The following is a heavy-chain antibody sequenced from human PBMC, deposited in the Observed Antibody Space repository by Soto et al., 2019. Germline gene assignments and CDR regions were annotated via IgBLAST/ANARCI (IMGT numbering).Heavy chain of an antibody. CDR1: GGTFSSYA. CDR2: IIPIFGTA. J-gene: IGHJ6*02. CDR3: ARDLVTTDYYYYGMDV. V-gene: IGHV1-69*06. D-gene: IGHD4-17*01. Sequence: GASVKVSCKASGGTFSSYAISWVRQAPGQGLEWMGGIIPIFGTANYAQKFQGRVTITADKSTSTAYMELSSLRSEDTAVYYCARDLVTTDYYYYGMDVWGQGTTVTVSS.